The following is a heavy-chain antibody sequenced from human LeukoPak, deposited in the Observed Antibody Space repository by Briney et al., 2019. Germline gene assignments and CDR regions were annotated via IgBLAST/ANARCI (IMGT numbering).Heavy chain of an antibody. J-gene: IGHJ4*02. Sequence: GGSLRLSCAASGFTFSSYWMHWVRQAPGKGLVWVSRINSDGSSTSYADPVKGRFTISRDNAKNTLYLQMNSLRAEDTAVYYCARVWTAVVPAAMPIYYFDYWDQGTLVTVSS. V-gene: IGHV3-74*01. D-gene: IGHD2-2*01. CDR3: ARVWTAVVPAAMPIYYFDY. CDR1: GFTFSSYW. CDR2: INSDGSST.